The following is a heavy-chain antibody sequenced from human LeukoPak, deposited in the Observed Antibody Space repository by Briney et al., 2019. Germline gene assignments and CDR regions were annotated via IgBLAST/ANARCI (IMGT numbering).Heavy chain of an antibody. Sequence: PSETLSLTCTVSGGSISSTSYYWGWIRQPPGKGLEWIGSIYYSGSTYYNPSLKSRVTISLATSKNQFSLKLSSVTAAGTAVYYCARHRYSAYASSDYWGQGTLVTVSS. J-gene: IGHJ4*02. CDR3: ARHRYSAYASSDY. D-gene: IGHD5-12*01. V-gene: IGHV4-39*01. CDR1: GGSISSTSYY. CDR2: IYYSGST.